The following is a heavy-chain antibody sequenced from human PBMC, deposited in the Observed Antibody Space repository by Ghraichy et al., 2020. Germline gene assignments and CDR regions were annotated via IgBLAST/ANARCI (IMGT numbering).Heavy chain of an antibody. Sequence: GSLRLSCAVHGESFNGYYWTWIRQPPGKGLEWIGEVHYSGNTNYDPSLRSRVTISVDTSKKEFSLRLTAVTAADTALYYCARGPWGREGYYGVSYGMDVWGQGTTVTVSS. CDR3: ARGPWGREGYYGVSYGMDV. D-gene: IGHD3-16*01. V-gene: IGHV4-34*01. CDR1: GESFNGYY. CDR2: VHYSGNT. J-gene: IGHJ6*02.